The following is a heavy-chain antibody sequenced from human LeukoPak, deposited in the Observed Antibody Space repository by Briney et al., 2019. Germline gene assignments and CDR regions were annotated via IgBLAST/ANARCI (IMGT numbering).Heavy chain of an antibody. CDR3: AKDISKLYSKVATILVNDAFDI. CDR2: INPSGGST. V-gene: IGHV1-46*01. D-gene: IGHD5-12*01. CDR1: GGTFSSYA. J-gene: IGHJ3*02. Sequence: ASVKVSCKASGGTFSSYAISWVRQAPGQGLEWMGIINPSGGSTSYAQKFQGRVTMTRDTSTSTVYMELSSLRSEDTAVYYCAKDISKLYSKVATILVNDAFDIWGQGTMVTVSS.